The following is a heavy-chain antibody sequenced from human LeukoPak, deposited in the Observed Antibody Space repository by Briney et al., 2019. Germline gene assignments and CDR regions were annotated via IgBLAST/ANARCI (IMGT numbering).Heavy chain of an antibody. D-gene: IGHD2-2*01. CDR1: GGSISSSSYY. Sequence: PSETLSLTCTVSGGSISSSSYYWGWIRQPPGKGLEWIGSIYYSGSTYYNPSLKSRVTISVDTSKNQFSLKLSSVTAADTAVYYCTSGRYCSSTSCYGENWGQGTLVTVSS. J-gene: IGHJ4*02. CDR2: IYYSGST. V-gene: IGHV4-39*07. CDR3: TSGRYCSSTSCYGEN.